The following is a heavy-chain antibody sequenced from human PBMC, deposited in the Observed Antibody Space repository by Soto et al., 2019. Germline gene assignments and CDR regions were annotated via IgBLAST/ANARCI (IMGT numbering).Heavy chain of an antibody. D-gene: IGHD3-22*01. CDR2: ISGSGGST. J-gene: IGHJ6*02. CDR1: GFTFSSYA. CDR3: AKDKVGYYDSSGYSPWFYYYGMDV. V-gene: IGHV3-23*01. Sequence: GESLKISCAASGFTFSSYAMSWVRQAPGKGLEWVSAISGSGGSTYYADSVKGRFTISRDNSKNTLYLQMNSLRAEDTAVYYCAKDKVGYYDSSGYSPWFYYYGMDVWGQGTTVTVSS.